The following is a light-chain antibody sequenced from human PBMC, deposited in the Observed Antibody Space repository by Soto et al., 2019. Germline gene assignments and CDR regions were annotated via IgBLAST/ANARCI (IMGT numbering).Light chain of an antibody. CDR3: QKYRGVTPWT. Sequence: DIQMTQSPSSLSASVGDRVTIACRASQDINNYLASYHHKPXKXXXXLXXXXXXXLSRLPSRFSGRGSGTEFTLTISSLQPEDVATYYCQKYRGVTPWTFVQGTKV. J-gene: IGKJ1*01. CDR2: XXX. CDR1: QDINNY. V-gene: IGKV1-27*01.